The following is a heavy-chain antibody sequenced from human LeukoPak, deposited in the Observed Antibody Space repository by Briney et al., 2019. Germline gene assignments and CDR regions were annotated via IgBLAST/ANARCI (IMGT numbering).Heavy chain of an antibody. Sequence: ASVKVSCKASGYTFTNYGMSWVRQAPGQGLEWMGWINTNTGNPKSAQGFTERFVFSLDASVSTAYLQISSLKAEDTAVYYCARSYGAFEGDTYYYYGMDAWGQGTTVTVSS. CDR1: GYTFTNYG. CDR3: ARSYGAFEGDTYYYYGMDA. D-gene: IGHD2-21*02. CDR2: INTNTGNP. J-gene: IGHJ6*02. V-gene: IGHV7-4-1*02.